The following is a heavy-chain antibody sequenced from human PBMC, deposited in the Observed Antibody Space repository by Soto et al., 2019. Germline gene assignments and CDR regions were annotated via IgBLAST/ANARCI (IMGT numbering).Heavy chain of an antibody. CDR3: ARVCTGGSCYQFDS. CDR1: GFTFSSYW. Sequence: PGGSLRLSCAASGFTFSSYWMHWVRQAPGKGLVWVSRINGDGSNTNYADSVKGRFTISRDNAKNTLYLQMNSLRADDTAVYYCARVCTGGSCYQFDSWGQGTXVTVSS. D-gene: IGHD2-15*01. CDR2: INGDGSNT. V-gene: IGHV3-74*01. J-gene: IGHJ4*02.